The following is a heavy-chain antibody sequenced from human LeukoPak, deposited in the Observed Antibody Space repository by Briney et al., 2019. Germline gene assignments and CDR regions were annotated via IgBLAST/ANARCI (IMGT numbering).Heavy chain of an antibody. CDR2: IRSKAYGGTT. CDR1: GFTFGDYA. Sequence: GGSLRLSCTASGFTFGDYAMSWFRQAPGQGLEWVGFIRSKAYGGTTEYAASVKGRFTISRDDSKSIAYLQMNSLKTEDTAVYYCTRDRSYGGNALPYYYYGMDVWGQGTTVTVSS. D-gene: IGHD4-23*01. V-gene: IGHV3-49*03. J-gene: IGHJ6*02. CDR3: TRDRSYGGNALPYYYYGMDV.